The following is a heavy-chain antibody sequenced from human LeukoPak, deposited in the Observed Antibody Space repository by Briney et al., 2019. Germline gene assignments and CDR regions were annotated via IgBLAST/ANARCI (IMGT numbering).Heavy chain of an antibody. CDR1: GGSFSGYY. CDR2: INHSGST. V-gene: IGHV4-34*01. Sequence: PSETLSLTCAVYGGSFSGYYWSWIRQPPGKGLEWIGEINHSGSTNYNPSLKSRVTIPVDTSKNQFSLKLSSVTAADTAVYYCARARGYYGSGSYYILDYWGQGTLVTVSS. J-gene: IGHJ4*02. D-gene: IGHD3-10*01. CDR3: ARARGYYGSGSYYILDY.